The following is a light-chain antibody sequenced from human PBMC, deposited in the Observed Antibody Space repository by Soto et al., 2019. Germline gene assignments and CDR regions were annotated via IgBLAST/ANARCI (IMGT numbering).Light chain of an antibody. J-gene: IGKJ1*01. V-gene: IGKV3-11*01. CDR2: SAS. Sequence: EIVLTQSPATLSLSPGERATLSCRASQTVSNYLAWYQQKPGQSPRLLIYSASNRATGIPARFSGSGSGTDFTLTISSLEPEDFAVYYCQQRYNWWTFGQGTKVEFK. CDR1: QTVSNY. CDR3: QQRYNWWT.